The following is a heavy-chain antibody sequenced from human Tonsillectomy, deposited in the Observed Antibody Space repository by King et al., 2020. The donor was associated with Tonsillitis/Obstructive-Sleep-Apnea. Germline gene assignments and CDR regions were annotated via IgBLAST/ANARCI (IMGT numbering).Heavy chain of an antibody. D-gene: IGHD3-3*02. CDR1: GFTFSSYS. Sequence: VQLVESGGGLVQPGGSLRLSCSASGFTFSSYSMHWVRQAPGKGLEYVSGINNDGGYTPYAESGKGRFIISRDNSKNTLYLQMNSLRVEDTALYYCVKSLSQGLAPHDCWGRGILVTVSP. V-gene: IGHV3-64D*06. CDR2: INNDGGYT. CDR3: VKSLSQGLAPHDC. J-gene: IGHJ4*02.